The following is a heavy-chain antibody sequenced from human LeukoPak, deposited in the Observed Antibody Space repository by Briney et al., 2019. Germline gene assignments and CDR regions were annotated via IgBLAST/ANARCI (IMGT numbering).Heavy chain of an antibody. Sequence: SETLSLTCTISGSSITSVSHYWGWIRQPPGKGLEWIGDIYYTGSTNYNPSLESRVTISVGTSKNQFSLKLRSVTAADTAVYYCARHFGSGTYPLEYWGQGTLVTVSS. D-gene: IGHD3-10*01. V-gene: IGHV4-61*05. CDR1: GSSITSVSHY. CDR2: IYYTGST. CDR3: ARHFGSGTYPLEY. J-gene: IGHJ4*02.